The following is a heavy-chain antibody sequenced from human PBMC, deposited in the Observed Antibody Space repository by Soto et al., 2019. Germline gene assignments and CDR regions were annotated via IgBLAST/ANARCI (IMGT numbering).Heavy chain of an antibody. CDR3: ARALDYGDYVSAFDI. Sequence: GGSLRLSCAACGFTFSSYWMSWVRQAPGKGLEWVANIKQDGSEKYYVDSVKGRFTISRDNAKNSLYLQMNSLRAEDTAVYYCARALDYGDYVSAFDIWGQGTMVTVSS. D-gene: IGHD4-17*01. V-gene: IGHV3-7*01. CDR1: GFTFSSYW. J-gene: IGHJ3*02. CDR2: IKQDGSEK.